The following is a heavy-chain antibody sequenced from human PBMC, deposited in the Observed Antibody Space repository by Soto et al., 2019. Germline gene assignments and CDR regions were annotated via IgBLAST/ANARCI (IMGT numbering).Heavy chain of an antibody. J-gene: IGHJ5*02. Sequence: GGSLRLSCAASGFTFSSYGMHWVRQAPGKGLEWVAVIWYDGSNKYYADSVKGRFTISRDNSKNTLYLQMNSLRAEDTAVYYCARAILGLRGINWFDPWGQGTLVTVSS. CDR3: ARAILGLRGINWFDP. D-gene: IGHD4-17*01. V-gene: IGHV3-33*01. CDR1: GFTFSSYG. CDR2: IWYDGSNK.